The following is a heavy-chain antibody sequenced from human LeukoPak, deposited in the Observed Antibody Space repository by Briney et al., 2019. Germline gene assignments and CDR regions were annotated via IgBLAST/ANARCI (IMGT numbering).Heavy chain of an antibody. CDR1: GGSISSSNW. D-gene: IGHD5-18*01. J-gene: IGHJ3*02. CDR2: IYHSGST. V-gene: IGHV4-4*02. Sequence: SETLSLTCAVFGGSISSSNWWSWVRQPPGKGLEWIGEIYHSGSTNYNPSLKSRVTISVDKSKNQFSLKLSSVTAADTAVYYCARPNYGYMMGAFDIWGQGTMVTVSS. CDR3: ARPNYGYMMGAFDI.